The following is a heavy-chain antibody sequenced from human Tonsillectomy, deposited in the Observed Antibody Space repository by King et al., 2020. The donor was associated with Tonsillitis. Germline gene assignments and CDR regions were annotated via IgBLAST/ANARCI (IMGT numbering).Heavy chain of an antibody. J-gene: IGHJ4*02. CDR3: ARRGIYYDSSGYYLHYFDY. D-gene: IGHD3-22*01. Sequence: QLVQSGAEVKKPGESLKISCQGSGYSFTSYWIGWVRQMPGKGLEWMGIIYPGDSDTRYSPSFQGQVTISADKSISTAYLQWSSLKASDTAMYYCARRGIYYDSSGYYLHYFDYWGQGTLVTVSS. V-gene: IGHV5-51*01. CDR2: IYPGDSDT. CDR1: GYSFTSYW.